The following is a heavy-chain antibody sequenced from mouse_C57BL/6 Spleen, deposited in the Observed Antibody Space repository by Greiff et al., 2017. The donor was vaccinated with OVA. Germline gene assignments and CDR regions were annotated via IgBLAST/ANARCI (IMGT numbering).Heavy chain of an antibody. CDR1: GYTFTSYW. CDR2: IHPNSGST. Sequence: QVQLQQPGAELVKPGASVKLSCKASGYTFTSYWMHWVKQRPGQGLEWIGMIHPNSGSTNYNEKFKSKATLTVDKSSSTAYMQLSSLTSEDSAVYYCARSRYYDYDLDYWGQGTTLTVSS. D-gene: IGHD2-4*01. V-gene: IGHV1-64*01. CDR3: ARSRYYDYDLDY. J-gene: IGHJ2*01.